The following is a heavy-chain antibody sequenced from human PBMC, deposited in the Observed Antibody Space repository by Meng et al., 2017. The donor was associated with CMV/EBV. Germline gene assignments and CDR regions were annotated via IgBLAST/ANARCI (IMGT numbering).Heavy chain of an antibody. CDR2: INHSGST. J-gene: IGHJ4*02. V-gene: IGHV4-34*01. D-gene: IGHD3-10*01. CDR3: ARESMVRGED. CDR1: GGSFSGYY. Sequence: QVQVQQWGAGLLKPSETLSRTCAGYGGSFSGYYWSWIRQPPGKGLEWIGEINHSGSTNYNPSLKSRVTISVDTSKNQFSLKLSSVTAADTAVYYCARESMVRGEDWGQGTLVTVSS.